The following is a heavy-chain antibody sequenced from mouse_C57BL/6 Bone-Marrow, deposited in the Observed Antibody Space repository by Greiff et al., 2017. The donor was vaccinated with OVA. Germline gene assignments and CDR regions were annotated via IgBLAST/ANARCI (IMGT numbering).Heavy chain of an antibody. CDR3: ARHPKSHYYYGSSYFDY. Sequence: DVQLVESGGDLVKPGGSLKLSCAASGFTFSSYGMSWVRQTPDKRLEWVATISSGGSYTYYPDSVKGRFTISRDNAKNTLYLQMSSLKSEDTAMYYCARHPKSHYYYGSSYFDYWGQGTTLTVSS. CDR1: GFTFSSYG. D-gene: IGHD1-1*01. J-gene: IGHJ2*01. V-gene: IGHV5-6*01. CDR2: ISSGGSYT.